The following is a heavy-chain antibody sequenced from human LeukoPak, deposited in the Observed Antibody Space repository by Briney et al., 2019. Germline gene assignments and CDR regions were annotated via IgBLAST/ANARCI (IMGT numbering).Heavy chain of an antibody. CDR1: GYTSSGYY. CDR2: INPNSGGT. Sequence: GASVKVSCKASGYTSSGYYMHWVRQAPGQGLEWMGWINPNSGGTNYAQKFQGRVTMTRDTSISTAYMELSRLRSDDTAVYYCARGYPLSTTAAGTYFQHWGQGTLVTVSS. D-gene: IGHD6-13*01. CDR3: ARGYPLSTTAAGTYFQH. J-gene: IGHJ1*01. V-gene: IGHV1-2*02.